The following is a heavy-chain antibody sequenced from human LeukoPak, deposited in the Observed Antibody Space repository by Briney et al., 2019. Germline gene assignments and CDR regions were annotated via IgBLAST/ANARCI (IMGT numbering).Heavy chain of an antibody. CDR3: ARSGSYYNGNAFDI. V-gene: IGHV3-53*01. Sequence: GGSLRLSCAASGFTVSSNYMSWVRQAPGKGLEWVSVIYSGGSTYYADSVKGRFTISRDNSKNTLYLQMNSLRAEDTAVYYCARSGSYYNGNAFDIWGQGTMVTVSP. CDR1: GFTVSSNY. J-gene: IGHJ3*02. D-gene: IGHD3-10*01. CDR2: IYSGGST.